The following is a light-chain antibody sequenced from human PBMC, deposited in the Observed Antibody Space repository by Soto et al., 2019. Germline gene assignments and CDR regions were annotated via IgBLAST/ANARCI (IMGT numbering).Light chain of an antibody. Sequence: QSALTQPASVSGAPGQSITISCTGTSSDVGGYNFVSWYQQHPGKAPKLMIYEVSNRSSGVSNRFSGSKSGNTASLTISGLQTEDEADYYCSSYTSISVVFGGGTKLTVL. J-gene: IGLJ2*01. CDR2: EVS. V-gene: IGLV2-14*01. CDR1: SSDVGGYNF. CDR3: SSYTSISVV.